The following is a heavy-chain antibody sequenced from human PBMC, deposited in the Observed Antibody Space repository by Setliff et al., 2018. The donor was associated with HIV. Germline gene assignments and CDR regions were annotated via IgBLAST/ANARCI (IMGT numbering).Heavy chain of an antibody. D-gene: IGHD6-13*01. Sequence: GGSLRLSCAASGFTFSSYGIHWVHQAPGKGLEWVAFIRYTGNDKSYADSVKGRFTISRDNSKNTLYLEMNSLKIEDTAVYYCVRRGGAAAGGPHNWFDPWGQGTLVTVSS. J-gene: IGHJ5*02. CDR3: VRRGGAAAGGPHNWFDP. CDR2: IRYTGNDK. V-gene: IGHV3-30*02. CDR1: GFTFSSYG.